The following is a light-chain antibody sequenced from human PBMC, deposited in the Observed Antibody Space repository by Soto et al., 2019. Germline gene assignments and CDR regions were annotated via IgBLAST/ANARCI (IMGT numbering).Light chain of an antibody. V-gene: IGKV3-15*01. J-gene: IGKJ1*01. CDR1: QSVAGN. Sequence: EIVMTQSPATLSVSPGERATLSCRASQSVAGNVAWYQQKGGQAPRLLVYGASPRATGIPARFSGSGSGTEFTLTISSLQSEDFAVYFCHQFNDWPQTFGQGTKVEIK. CDR3: HQFNDWPQT. CDR2: GAS.